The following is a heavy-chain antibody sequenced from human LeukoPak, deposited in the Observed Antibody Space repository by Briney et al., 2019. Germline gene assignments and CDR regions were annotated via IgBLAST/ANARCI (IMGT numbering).Heavy chain of an antibody. CDR1: GFTFSSYS. CDR2: ISGSSSYI. CDR3: ARDGDHNYYYYMDV. D-gene: IGHD7-27*01. J-gene: IGHJ6*03. V-gene: IGHV3-21*01. Sequence: GGSLRLSCAASGFTFSSYSMNWVRQAPGKGLEWVSSISGSSSYIYYADSVKGRFTISRDNAKNSLYLQMNSLRAEDTAVYYCARDGDHNYYYYMDVWGKGTTVTVSS.